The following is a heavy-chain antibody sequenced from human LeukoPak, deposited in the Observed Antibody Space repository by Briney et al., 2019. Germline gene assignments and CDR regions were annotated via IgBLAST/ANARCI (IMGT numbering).Heavy chain of an antibody. D-gene: IGHD2-15*01. CDR1: GGTFSSYA. CDR2: IIPILGTA. J-gene: IGHJ4*02. CDR3: ARLDCIVEGCYNH. V-gene: IGHV1-69*13. Sequence: SVKVSCKASGGTFSSYAIRWVRQAPGQGLEWMGGIIPILGTANYAQKFQGRVTITADESTSTAYTELSSLRSEDTAVYYCARLDCIVEGCYNHWGRGTLVTVSS.